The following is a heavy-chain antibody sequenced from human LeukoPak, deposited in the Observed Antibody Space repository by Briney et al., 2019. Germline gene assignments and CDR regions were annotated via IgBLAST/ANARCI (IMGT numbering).Heavy chain of an antibody. J-gene: IGHJ4*02. CDR1: GFTFSDYG. CDR3: ARLREIPVFGVVTKSTSYFDY. CDR2: IQNDGSNT. Sequence: PGGSLRLSCAASGFTFSDYGMNWVRQTPGKGLEWLAFIQNDGSNTFYADSVKGRFTISRDDAKNSLYLQMSSLRAEDTAVYYCARLREIPVFGVVTKSTSYFDYWGQGTLVTVSS. D-gene: IGHD3-3*01. V-gene: IGHV3-33*05.